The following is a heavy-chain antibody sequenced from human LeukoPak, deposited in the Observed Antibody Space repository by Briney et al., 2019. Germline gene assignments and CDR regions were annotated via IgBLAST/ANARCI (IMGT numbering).Heavy chain of an antibody. D-gene: IGHD5-24*01. CDR1: GFTFSSYA. Sequence: GGSLRLSCAASGFTFSSYAMSWVRQAPGKGLEWVSAISGSGGSTYYADSVKGRFTISRDSSKNTLYLQMNSLRAEDTAVYYCAKGDARGDGYNLDAFDIWGQGTMVTVSS. CDR3: AKGDARGDGYNLDAFDI. J-gene: IGHJ3*02. V-gene: IGHV3-23*01. CDR2: ISGSGGST.